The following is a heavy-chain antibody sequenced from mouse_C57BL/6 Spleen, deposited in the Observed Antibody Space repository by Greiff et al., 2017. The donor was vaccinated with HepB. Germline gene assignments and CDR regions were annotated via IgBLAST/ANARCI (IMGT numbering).Heavy chain of an antibody. D-gene: IGHD4-1*01. CDR1: GFSLTSYG. CDR3: ARELGRKGGYFDV. J-gene: IGHJ1*03. CDR2: IWSGGST. Sequence: QVQLKESGPGLVQPSQSLSITCTVSGFSLTSYGVHWVRQSPGKGLEWLGVIWSGGSTDYNAAFISRLSISKDNSKSQVFFKMNSLQADDTAIYYCARELGRKGGYFDVWGTGTTVTVSS. V-gene: IGHV2-2*01.